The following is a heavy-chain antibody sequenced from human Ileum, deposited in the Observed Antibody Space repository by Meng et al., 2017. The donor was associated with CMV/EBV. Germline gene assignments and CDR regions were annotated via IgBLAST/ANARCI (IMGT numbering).Heavy chain of an antibody. J-gene: IGHJ6*02. CDR3: ARGVVVPAAIPPYYYYYGMDV. CDR1: GGTFSSYA. CDR2: IITIFGTA. Sequence: SVKVSCKASGGTFSSYAISWVRQAPGQGLEWMGGIITIFGTANYAQKFQGRVTSTTDESTSTAYMELSSLRSEDTAVYYCARGVVVPAAIPPYYYYYGMDVWGQGTTVTVSS. D-gene: IGHD2-2*02. V-gene: IGHV1-69*05.